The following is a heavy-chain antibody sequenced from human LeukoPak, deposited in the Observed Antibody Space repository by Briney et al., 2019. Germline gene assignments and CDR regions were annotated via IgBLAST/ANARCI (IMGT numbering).Heavy chain of an antibody. CDR1: GFSFNTYG. CDR3: ATALSLAMY. CDR2: TGARGDTT. D-gene: IGHD6-6*01. Sequence: PGGSLRLSCAASGFSFNTYGMAWVRQAPGKGLVWVLDTGARGDTTHYADSVKGRFTISRDNSKSMLYLQMSNLRAEDTAIYYCATALSLAMYWGQGILVTVSS. J-gene: IGHJ4*02. V-gene: IGHV3-23*01.